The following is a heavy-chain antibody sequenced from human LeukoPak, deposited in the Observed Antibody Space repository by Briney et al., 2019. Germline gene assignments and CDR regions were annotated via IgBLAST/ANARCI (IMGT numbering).Heavy chain of an antibody. CDR1: GFTFSGYG. Sequence: GGSLRLSCAASGFTFSGYGMHWVRQAPGKGLEWVAVISYDGSNKYYADSVKGRFTISRDNAKNTLYLQMNSLRAEDTAVYYCARGGIVGATTGYWGQGTLVTVS. J-gene: IGHJ4*02. D-gene: IGHD1-26*01. CDR3: ARGGIVGATTGY. V-gene: IGHV3-30*03. CDR2: ISYDGSNK.